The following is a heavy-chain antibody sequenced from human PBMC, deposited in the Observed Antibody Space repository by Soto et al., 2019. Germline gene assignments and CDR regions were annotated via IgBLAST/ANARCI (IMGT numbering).Heavy chain of an antibody. Sequence: VQLVESGGGLVQPGGSLRLSCAASGFTFSNYWMHWVRQAPGKGLVWVSRIKSDGSSTNYADSVKGRFTSSRDNAKNTLYLQLNSLRVEDTAVYYCARGNNGMDVWGQGTTVTVSS. CDR1: GFTFSNYW. J-gene: IGHJ6*02. V-gene: IGHV3-74*01. CDR2: IKSDGSST. CDR3: ARGNNGMDV.